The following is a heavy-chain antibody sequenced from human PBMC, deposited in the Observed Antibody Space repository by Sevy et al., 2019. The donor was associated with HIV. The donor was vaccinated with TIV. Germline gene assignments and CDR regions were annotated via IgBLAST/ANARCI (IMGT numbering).Heavy chain of an antibody. CDR2: ISYDGSNK. D-gene: IGHD4-17*01. CDR1: HYTFCSYT. J-gene: IGHJ5*02. Sequence: GGSLRLSCAASHYTFCSYTMHWVRQAPGKGLEWVALISYDGSNKNYADSVKGRFTISRDNSKNTLYLQMNSLRAEDTAVYYCARDQHDYGGNLRTGWFDPWGQGTLVTVSS. CDR3: ARDQHDYGGNLRTGWFDP. V-gene: IGHV3-30-3*01.